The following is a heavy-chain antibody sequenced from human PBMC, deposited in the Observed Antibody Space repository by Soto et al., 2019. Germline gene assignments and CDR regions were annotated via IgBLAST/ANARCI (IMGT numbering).Heavy chain of an antibody. CDR1: GGTFSSYT. Sequence: SVKVSCKASGGTFSSYTISWVRQAPGQGLEWMGRIIPILGIANYAQKFQGRVTITADKSTSTAYMELSSLRSEDTAVYYCARGGYSYVSGYYYYGMDVWGQGTTVTVSS. V-gene: IGHV1-69*02. J-gene: IGHJ6*02. D-gene: IGHD5-18*01. CDR3: ARGGYSYVSGYYYYGMDV. CDR2: IIPILGIA.